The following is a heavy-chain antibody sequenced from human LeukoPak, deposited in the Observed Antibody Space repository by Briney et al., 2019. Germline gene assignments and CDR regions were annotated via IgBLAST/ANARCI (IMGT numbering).Heavy chain of an antibody. Sequence: GASVRVSCKASGYTFTSYYMHWVRQAPGQGLEWMGIINPSGGSTSYAQKFQGRVTMTRDTSTSTVYMELSSLRSEDTAVYYCARDPLAAHSGFDPWGQGTLVTVSS. D-gene: IGHD6-13*01. V-gene: IGHV1-46*01. CDR2: INPSGGST. CDR3: ARDPLAAHSGFDP. J-gene: IGHJ5*02. CDR1: GYTFTSYY.